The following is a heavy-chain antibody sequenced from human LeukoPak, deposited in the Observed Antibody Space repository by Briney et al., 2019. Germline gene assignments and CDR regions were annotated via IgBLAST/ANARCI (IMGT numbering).Heavy chain of an antibody. J-gene: IGHJ5*02. V-gene: IGHV4-34*01. CDR1: GGSFIGYY. CDR2: INHAGST. D-gene: IGHD2-2*01. CDR3: ARELGYCSSTSCYSGANWFDP. Sequence: SETLSLTCAVYGGSFIGYYWTWVRQPPGKGLEWIGEINHAGSTNYNPSLKSRVTISLETSKNQFSLKLTSLTAADTAVYYCARELGYCSSTSCYSGANWFDPWGQGTLVTVSS.